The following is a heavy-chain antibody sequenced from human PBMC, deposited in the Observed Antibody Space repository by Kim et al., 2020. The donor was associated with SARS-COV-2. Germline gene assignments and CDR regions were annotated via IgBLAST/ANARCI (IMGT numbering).Heavy chain of an antibody. D-gene: IGHD2-8*01. J-gene: IGHJ4*02. CDR2: IKSKTDGGTT. V-gene: IGHV3-15*01. Sequence: GGSLRLSCAASGFTFSNAWMSWVRQAPGKGLEWVGRIKSKTDGGTTDYAAPVKGRFTISRDDSKNTLYLQMNSLKTEDTAVYYCTTGPEELGYCTNGVCYTRDYWGQGTLVTVSS. CDR3: TTGPEELGYCTNGVCYTRDY. CDR1: GFTFSNAW.